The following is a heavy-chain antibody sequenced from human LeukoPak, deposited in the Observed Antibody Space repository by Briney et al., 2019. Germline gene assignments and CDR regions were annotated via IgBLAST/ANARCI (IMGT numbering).Heavy chain of an antibody. Sequence: SETLSLTCTVSGGSISSYYWSWIRQPPGKGLEWIGYIYYRGNTSYDPSLKSRVTISIDTPNNQFSLKLSSVTAADTAVYYCATGVHGIAAAGDYYFDYWGQGTLVTVSS. J-gene: IGHJ4*02. CDR1: GGSISSYY. CDR3: ATGVHGIAAAGDYYFDY. D-gene: IGHD6-13*01. CDR2: IYYRGNT. V-gene: IGHV4-59*01.